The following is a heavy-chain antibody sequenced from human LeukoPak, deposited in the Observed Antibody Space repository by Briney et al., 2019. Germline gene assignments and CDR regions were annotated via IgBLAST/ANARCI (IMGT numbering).Heavy chain of an antibody. Sequence: SVKVSCKASGGTFSSYAISWVRQAPGQGLEWMGRIIPILGIANYAQKFQGRVTITADKSASTAYMELSSLRSEDTAVYYCARGPTVVKTPEVDWYFDLWGRGTLVTVSS. V-gene: IGHV1-69*04. J-gene: IGHJ2*01. CDR3: ARGPTVVKTPEVDWYFDL. D-gene: IGHD4-23*01. CDR1: GGTFSSYA. CDR2: IIPILGIA.